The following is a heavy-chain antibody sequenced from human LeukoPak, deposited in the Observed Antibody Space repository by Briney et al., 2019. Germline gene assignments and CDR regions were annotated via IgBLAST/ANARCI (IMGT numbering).Heavy chain of an antibody. J-gene: IGHJ6*03. Sequence: SETLSFSCTVSGGSISCYYWSWIRQRAGKGLEWIGRMSPSGITNFNPSLKSRVTMSVDTSKNPVSLHRTSVTAADTAVYSLATATREFDVDNSGLREYYYYTDVWSKAT. CDR3: ATATREFDVDNSGLREYYYYTDV. CDR2: MSPSGIT. V-gene: IGHV4-4*07. D-gene: IGHD3-22*01. CDR1: GGSISCYY.